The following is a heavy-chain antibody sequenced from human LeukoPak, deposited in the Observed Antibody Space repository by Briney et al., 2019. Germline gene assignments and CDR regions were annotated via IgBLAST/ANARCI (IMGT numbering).Heavy chain of an antibody. CDR1: GYTFTSYG. CDR2: ISAYNGNT. D-gene: IGHD1-26*01. CDR3: ARDSPISGSYYGGLGY. J-gene: IGHJ4*02. Sequence: ASVNVSCKASGYTFTSYGISWVRQAPGQGLEWMGWISAYNGNTNYAQKLQGRVTMTTDTSTSTAYMELRSLRSDDTAVYYCARDSPISGSYYGGLGYWGQGTLVTVSS. V-gene: IGHV1-18*01.